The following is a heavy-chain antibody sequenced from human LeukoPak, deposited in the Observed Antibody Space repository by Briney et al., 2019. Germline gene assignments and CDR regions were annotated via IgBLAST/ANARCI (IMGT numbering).Heavy chain of an antibody. CDR3: ARKMATIGDDAFDI. Sequence: ASVKVSCKASGGTFSSYAISWVRQAPGQGLEWMGRIIPILGIANYAQKFQGRVTITADKSTSTAYMELSSLRSEDTAVYYRARKMATIGDDAFDIWGQGTMVTVSS. CDR2: IIPILGIA. J-gene: IGHJ3*02. CDR1: GGTFSSYA. V-gene: IGHV1-69*04. D-gene: IGHD5-24*01.